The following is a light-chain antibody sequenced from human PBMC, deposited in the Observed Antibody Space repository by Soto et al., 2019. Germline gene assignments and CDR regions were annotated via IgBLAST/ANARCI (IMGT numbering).Light chain of an antibody. Sequence: IVMTQSPATLSVSPGERATLSCRASQSVGSNLAWYQQKPGQAPRLLIYGASIRATDIPARFSGSGSGTEFTLTISSLQSEDFTVYYCQQYDNWPPCTFGQGTKLEIK. CDR2: GAS. V-gene: IGKV3-15*01. J-gene: IGKJ2*02. CDR1: QSVGSN. CDR3: QQYDNWPPCT.